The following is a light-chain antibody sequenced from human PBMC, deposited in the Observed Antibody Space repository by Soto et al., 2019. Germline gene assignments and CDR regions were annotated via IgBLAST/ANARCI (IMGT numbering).Light chain of an antibody. J-gene: IGKJ1*01. V-gene: IGKV3-20*01. CDR2: DAS. Sequence: EIVLTQSPGTLSLSPGERATLSCRTSQTVSSSFLAWYQQTPGQAPRLLIYDASIRATDIPDRFTGSGSGTDFTLTISRLEPEDFPVYYCHQYGYLGTFGQGTKVDIK. CDR1: QTVSSSF. CDR3: HQYGYLGT.